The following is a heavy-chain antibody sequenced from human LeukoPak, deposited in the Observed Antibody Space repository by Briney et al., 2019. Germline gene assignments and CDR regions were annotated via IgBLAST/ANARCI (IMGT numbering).Heavy chain of an antibody. CDR2: IRSKAYGGTT. D-gene: IGHD5-18*01. V-gene: IGHV3-49*04. Sequence: PGRSLRLSCTASGFTFGDYAMSWVHQAPGKGLEWVGFIRSKAYGGTTEYAASVKGRFTISRDDSKSIAYLQMNSLKTEDTAVYYCTRAPAGIQLWLPWFDPWGQGTLVTVSS. J-gene: IGHJ5*02. CDR3: TRAPAGIQLWLPWFDP. CDR1: GFTFGDYA.